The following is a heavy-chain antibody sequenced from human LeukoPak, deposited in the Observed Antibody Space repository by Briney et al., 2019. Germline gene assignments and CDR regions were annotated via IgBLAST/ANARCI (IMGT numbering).Heavy chain of an antibody. CDR2: ISGSGGNT. CDR1: GFTFSSYA. D-gene: IGHD5-12*01. V-gene: IGHV3-23*01. Sequence: GGSLRLSCAASGFTFSSYAMNWVRQAPGKGLEWVSVISGSGGNTYYADSVKGRFTISRDNFKNTLYLQMNSLRAEDTAVYYCARDHSGYASAFDIWGQGTMVAVSS. J-gene: IGHJ3*02. CDR3: ARDHSGYASAFDI.